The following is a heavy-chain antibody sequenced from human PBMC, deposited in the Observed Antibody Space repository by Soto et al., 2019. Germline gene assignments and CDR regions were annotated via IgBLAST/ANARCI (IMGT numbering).Heavy chain of an antibody. V-gene: IGHV3-23*01. CDR3: AKVIKVGLQQLTSMDV. D-gene: IGHD6-13*01. J-gene: IGHJ6*03. CDR1: GFTFSSYA. Sequence: GGSLRLSCAASGFTFSSYAMSWVRQAPGKGLEWVSAISGSGGSTYYADSVKGRFTISRDNSKNTLYLQMNSLRAEDTAVYYCAKVIKVGLQQLTSMDVWGKGTTVTVSS. CDR2: ISGSGGST.